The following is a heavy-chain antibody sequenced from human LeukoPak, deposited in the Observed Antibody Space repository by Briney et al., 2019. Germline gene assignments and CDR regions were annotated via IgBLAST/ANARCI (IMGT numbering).Heavy chain of an antibody. D-gene: IGHD3-22*01. Sequence: PGGSLRLSCAASGFTFSTYEWNWVRQAPGKGREGISYISDRGASTYYADSVKGRFTISRDNAKNSLYLQMNSLRGEDTAVYYCARDSGYCDNINCHHFDYWGQGTLVTVSS. V-gene: IGHV3-48*03. CDR1: GFTFSTYE. CDR2: ISDRGAST. CDR3: ARDSGYCDNINCHHFDY. J-gene: IGHJ4*02.